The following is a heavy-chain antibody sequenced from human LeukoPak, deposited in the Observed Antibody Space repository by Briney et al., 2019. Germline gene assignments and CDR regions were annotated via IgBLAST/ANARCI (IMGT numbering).Heavy chain of an antibody. V-gene: IGHV3-7*01. Sequence: PGGSLLLSCTAPGFNFSDYWMTSVRQTPGKGPERVDNIKQDGSQRSYVDSVRGRFTISRDNAKNSLFLQMNGLRAEDTAVYYCARRGGSSSRRSPIDYWGQGTLVTVSS. J-gene: IGHJ4*02. CDR2: IKQDGSQR. D-gene: IGHD6-6*01. CDR3: ARRGGSSSRRSPIDY. CDR1: GFNFSDYW.